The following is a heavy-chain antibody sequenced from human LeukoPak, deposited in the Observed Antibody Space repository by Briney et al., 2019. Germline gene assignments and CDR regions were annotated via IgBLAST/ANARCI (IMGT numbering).Heavy chain of an antibody. V-gene: IGHV3-21*01. CDR2: ISSLSNYI. Sequence: GGSLRLSCAASRFTFTNYSMNWVRQAPGKGLEWVSSISSLSNYIYYADSVKGRFTISRDNAKNSLYLQMNSLRAEDTSLYYCARGGENSGFDYWGQGTLVIVSS. CDR3: ARGGENSGFDY. J-gene: IGHJ4*02. CDR1: RFTFTNYS. D-gene: IGHD6-19*01.